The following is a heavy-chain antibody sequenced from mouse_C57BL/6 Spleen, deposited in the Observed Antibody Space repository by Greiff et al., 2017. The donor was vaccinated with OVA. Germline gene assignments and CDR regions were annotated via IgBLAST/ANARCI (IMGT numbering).Heavy chain of an antibody. D-gene: IGHD2-4*01. V-gene: IGHV1-52*01. CDR1: GYTFTSYW. CDR3: ARLGCDYDWYFDV. Sequence: VQLQQPGAELVRPGSSVKLSCKASGYTFTSYWMHWVKQRPIQGLEWIGNIDPSDSETHYNQKFQDKATLTVDKSSRTASMQLSSLTSEDSAVYNCARLGCDYDWYFDVWGTGTTVTVSS. J-gene: IGHJ1*03. CDR2: IDPSDSET.